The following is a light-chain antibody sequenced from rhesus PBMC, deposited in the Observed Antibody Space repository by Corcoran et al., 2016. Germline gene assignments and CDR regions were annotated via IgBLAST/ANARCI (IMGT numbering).Light chain of an antibody. CDR2: EVS. Sequence: QAAPTQSPSVSGSPGQSVTISCTGTSSDIGGYNRVSWYQQHPGKAPKVMIYEVSKRPSGVSDRFAGFKSGNTDSLTISGLQAEDAGDYYCCSYGSRSTYIFGAGTRLTVL. CDR3: CSYGSRSTYI. CDR1: SSDIGGYNR. V-gene: IGLV2-13*03. J-gene: IGLJ1*01.